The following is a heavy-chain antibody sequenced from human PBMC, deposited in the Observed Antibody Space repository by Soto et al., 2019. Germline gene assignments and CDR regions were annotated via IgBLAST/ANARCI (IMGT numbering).Heavy chain of an antibody. CDR2: IYSGGST. Sequence: PGGSLRLSCAASGFTVSTKYMSWVRQAPGRGLEWVSVIYSGGSTFYADSVRGRFTISRDNSKNTLNLQMNSLRAEDTAVYYCANIQTGTTGTTGFDYWGQGTLVTVSS. J-gene: IGHJ4*02. CDR3: ANIQTGTTGTTGFDY. CDR1: GFTVSTKY. D-gene: IGHD1-1*01. V-gene: IGHV3-66*01.